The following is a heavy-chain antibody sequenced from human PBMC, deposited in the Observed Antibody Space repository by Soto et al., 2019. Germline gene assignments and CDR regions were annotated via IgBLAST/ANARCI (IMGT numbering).Heavy chain of an antibody. D-gene: IGHD1-26*01. J-gene: IGHJ3*02. V-gene: IGHV1-69*13. CDR1: GGTFSSYA. CDR2: IIPIFGTA. Sequence: PVEVSCKASGGTFSSYAISCVRQAPGQGLEWMGGIIPIFGTANYAQKFQGRVTITADESTSTAYMELSSLRSEDTAVYYCARNMGADDAFDIWGQGTRVTVS. CDR3: ARNMGADDAFDI.